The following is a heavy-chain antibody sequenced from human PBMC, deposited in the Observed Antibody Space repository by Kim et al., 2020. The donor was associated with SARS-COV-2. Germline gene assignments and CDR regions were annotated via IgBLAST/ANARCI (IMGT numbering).Heavy chain of an antibody. J-gene: IGHJ3*02. V-gene: IGHV4-39*01. Sequence: YYNPSLKSRVTISVDTSTNQFSLKLTSVSAADTAVYYCARQRATGDAFDIWGQGTTVIVSS. CDR3: ARQRATGDAFDI. D-gene: IGHD1-1*01.